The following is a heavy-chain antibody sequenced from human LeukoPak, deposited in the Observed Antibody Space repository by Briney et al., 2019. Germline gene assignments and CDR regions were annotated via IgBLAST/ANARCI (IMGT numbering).Heavy chain of an antibody. CDR2: INWNGGST. Sequence: GGSLRLSCAASGFTFDDYGMSWVRQAPGKGLEWVSGINWNGGSTGYADSVKGRFTISRDNAKNSLYLQMNSLRAEDTALYHCARGAGGITGTTWYGYWGQGTLVTVSS. V-gene: IGHV3-20*01. D-gene: IGHD1-7*01. J-gene: IGHJ4*02. CDR3: ARGAGGITGTTWYGY. CDR1: GFTFDDYG.